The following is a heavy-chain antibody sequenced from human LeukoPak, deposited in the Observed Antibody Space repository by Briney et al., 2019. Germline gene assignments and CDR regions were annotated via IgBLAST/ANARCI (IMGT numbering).Heavy chain of an antibody. CDR3: GRHFGGASGSYYTDY. V-gene: IGHV4-59*08. D-gene: IGHD3-10*01. Sequence: PSETLSLTCTVSGDSVSGYYWNWIRQPPGKGLEWIGYIFSNGSTDYNPSLKSRVTISVDTSRNLFSLSLTSVTAADTAVYYCGRHFGGASGSYYTDYWGQGTLVTVSS. J-gene: IGHJ4*02. CDR2: IFSNGST. CDR1: GDSVSGYY.